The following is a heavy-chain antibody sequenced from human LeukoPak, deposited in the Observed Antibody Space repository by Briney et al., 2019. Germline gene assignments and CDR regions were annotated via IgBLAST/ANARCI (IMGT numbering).Heavy chain of an antibody. CDR1: GGSFSGYY. V-gene: IGHV4-34*01. CDR2: INHSGST. J-gene: IGHJ5*02. CDR3: ARGRVNWFDP. Sequence: SETLSLTCAVYGGSFSGYYWSWIRQPPGKGLEWIGEINHSGSTNCNPSLKSRVTISVDTSKNQFSLKLSSVAAADTAVYYCARGRVNWFDPWGQGTLVTVAS. D-gene: IGHD3-3*01.